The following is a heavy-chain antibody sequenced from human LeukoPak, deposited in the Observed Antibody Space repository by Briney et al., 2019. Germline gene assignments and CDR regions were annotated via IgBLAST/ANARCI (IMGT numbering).Heavy chain of an antibody. J-gene: IGHJ5*02. CDR1: GFTFSSYA. D-gene: IGHD3-10*01. CDR2: ISGSGGST. CDR3: AKDNRDNNIGDNWFDP. V-gene: IGHV3-23*01. Sequence: GGSLRLSCAASGFTFSSYAMSWVRQAPGKGLEWVSTISGSGGSTYYADSVKGRFTISRDNSKNTLYLQMNSLRAEDTAVYYCAKDNRDNNIGDNWFDPWGQGSLVTVSS.